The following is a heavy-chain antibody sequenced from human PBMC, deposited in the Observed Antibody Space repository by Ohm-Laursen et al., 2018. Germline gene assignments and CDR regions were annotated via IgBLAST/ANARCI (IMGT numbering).Heavy chain of an antibody. V-gene: IGHV3-15*01. D-gene: IGHD3-3*01. J-gene: IGHJ3*02. CDR3: TTLEYYDFWSGPDAFDI. Sequence: SLRLSCAASGFTFSNAWMSWVRQAPGKGLEWVGRIKSKTDGGTTDYAAPVKGRFTISRDDSKNTLYLQMNSLKTEDTAVYYCTTLEYYDFWSGPDAFDIWGQGTMVTVSS. CDR1: GFTFSNAW. CDR2: IKSKTDGGTT.